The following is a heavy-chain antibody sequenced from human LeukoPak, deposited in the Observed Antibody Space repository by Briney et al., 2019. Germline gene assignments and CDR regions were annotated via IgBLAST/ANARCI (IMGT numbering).Heavy chain of an antibody. Sequence: SETLSLTCTVSGGSISSSSYYWGWIRQPPGKGLEWIGSIYYSGSTYYNPSLKSRVTISVDTSKNQFSLKLSSVTAADTAVYYCARPRGYSYGLYFQHWGQGTLVTVSS. V-gene: IGHV4-39*07. J-gene: IGHJ1*01. CDR2: IYYSGST. CDR1: GGSISSSSYY. D-gene: IGHD5-18*01. CDR3: ARPRGYSYGLYFQH.